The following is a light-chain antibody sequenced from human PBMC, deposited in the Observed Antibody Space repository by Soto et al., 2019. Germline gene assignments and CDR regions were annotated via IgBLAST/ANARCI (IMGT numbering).Light chain of an antibody. J-gene: IGLJ6*01. CDR3: GADHGSGSNSNV. V-gene: IGLV9-49*01. CDR1: SGYSNYK. CDR2: VGTGGIVG. Sequence: QLVLTQPPSASASLGASVTLTCTLSSGYSNYKVDWYQRRPGKGPRFAMRVGTGGIVGSKGNGIPDRFSVLGSGLNRYLTIKNIQEEDESDYHCGADHGSGSNSNVFGSGTQLTVL.